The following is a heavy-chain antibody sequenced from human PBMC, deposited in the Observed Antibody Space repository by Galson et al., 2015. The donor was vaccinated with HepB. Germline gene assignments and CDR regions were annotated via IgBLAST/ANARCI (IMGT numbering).Heavy chain of an antibody. CDR1: GFTFRDYY. CDR3: ARVEDSHYGDHTHFDS. CDR2: ISSNTGTYT. V-gene: IGHV3-11*06. J-gene: IGHJ4*02. D-gene: IGHD4-17*01. Sequence: SLRLSCAASGFTFRDYYMSWIRQTPGKGLEWLSYISSNTGTYTNYADSVKGRLTISRDNAENSLYLQLSSLRVEDTAVYYCARVEDSHYGDHTHFDSWGQGTLVTVSS.